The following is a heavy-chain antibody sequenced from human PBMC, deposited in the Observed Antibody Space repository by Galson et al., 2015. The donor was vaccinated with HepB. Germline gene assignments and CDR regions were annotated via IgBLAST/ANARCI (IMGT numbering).Heavy chain of an antibody. Sequence: QSGAEVTKPGESLRISCKVSGYSFTNHWISWVRQMPGKGLEWMGRIDPSDSYIQYSPSFLGHVIISIDKSITTAYVQWSSLKASDTALYYCARHSLGEEWVVAAPFDCWGRGTLVTVSS. J-gene: IGHJ4*02. V-gene: IGHV5-10-1*01. D-gene: IGHD2-15*01. CDR2: IDPSDSYI. CDR1: GYSFTNHW. CDR3: ARHSLGEEWVVAAPFDC.